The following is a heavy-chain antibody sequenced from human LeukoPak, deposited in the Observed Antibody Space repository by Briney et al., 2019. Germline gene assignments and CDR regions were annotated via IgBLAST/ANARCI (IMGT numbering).Heavy chain of an antibody. Sequence: GGSLRLSCAASGFAFSSYSMNWVRQAPGKGLEWVPYISYSGNGIYYADSVKGRFTISRDNAKNSLFLQMNSLRAEDTAVYYCVKDSGYYDTSGKGWFDFWGQGTLVTVSS. J-gene: IGHJ5*01. CDR2: ISYSGNGI. D-gene: IGHD3-22*01. CDR3: VKDSGYYDTSGKGWFDF. V-gene: IGHV3-48*04. CDR1: GFAFSSYS.